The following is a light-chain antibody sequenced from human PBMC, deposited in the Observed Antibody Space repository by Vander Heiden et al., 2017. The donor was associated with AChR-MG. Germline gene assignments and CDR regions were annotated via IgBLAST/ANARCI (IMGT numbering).Light chain of an antibody. Sequence: DTQMTHSPSTLSASVGDIVTITCRASHSISSWLAWYQQKPGKAPKLLIDDACSLESGVPSRVSGSGSGTEFTLTISSLQPDDLATYYCQEYNSYSTFGQGTKVEIK. CDR2: DAC. J-gene: IGKJ1*01. V-gene: IGKV1-5*01. CDR1: HSISSW. CDR3: QEYNSYST.